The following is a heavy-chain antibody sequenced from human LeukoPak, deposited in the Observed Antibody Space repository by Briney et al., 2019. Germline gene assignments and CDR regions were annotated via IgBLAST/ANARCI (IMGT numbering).Heavy chain of an antibody. D-gene: IGHD3-22*01. J-gene: IGHJ6*02. CDR1: GNTFTSYY. Sequence: GVSVKVSCKASGNTFTSYYMHWVRQAPGQGLEWMGIINPSGGSTSYAQKFQGRVTLTRDTSTSTVFMELSSLRSEDTAVYYCARPYYYDSSAGGMDVWGQGTTVTVSS. V-gene: IGHV1-46*01. CDR2: INPSGGST. CDR3: ARPYYYDSSAGGMDV.